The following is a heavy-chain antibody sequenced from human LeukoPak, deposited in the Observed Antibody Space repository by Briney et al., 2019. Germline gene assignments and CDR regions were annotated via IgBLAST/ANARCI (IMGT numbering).Heavy chain of an antibody. CDR2: INHSGST. Sequence: SETLSLTCAVYGGSFSGYYWSWIRQPPGKGLEWIGEINHSGSTNYNPSLKSRVTISVDTSKNQFSLKLSSVTAADTAVYYCARSRGDIDYWGQGTLVTVSS. V-gene: IGHV4-34*01. CDR1: GGSFSGYY. J-gene: IGHJ4*02. CDR3: ARSRGDIDY. D-gene: IGHD2-21*01.